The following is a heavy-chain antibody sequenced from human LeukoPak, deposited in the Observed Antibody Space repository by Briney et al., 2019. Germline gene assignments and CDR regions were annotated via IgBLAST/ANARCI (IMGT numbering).Heavy chain of an antibody. CDR2: ISHDGSDK. CDR3: ARNSDYYDYSPQSV. CDR1: GFTFSSYA. Sequence: PGGSLRLSCTGSGFTFSSYALHWVRQAPGKGLEWVALISHDGSDKYYADSVKGRFPISRDNSKNMLYLQMNSLRIEDTAVYYCARNSDYYDYSPQSVWGQGTLVTVS. V-gene: IGHV3-30*04. D-gene: IGHD3-22*01. J-gene: IGHJ4*02.